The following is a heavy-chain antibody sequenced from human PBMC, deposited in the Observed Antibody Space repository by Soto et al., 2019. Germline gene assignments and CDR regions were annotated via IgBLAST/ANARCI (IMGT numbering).Heavy chain of an antibody. CDR1: GGTFSTNP. J-gene: IGHJ4*02. CDR3: ARRQSGGFHRYCDS. CDR2: TSPIFGSG. V-gene: IGHV1-69*06. Sequence: QVQLVQSGAEVKMPGSSVKVSCKASGGTFSTNPISWVRQAPGQGLEWMGGTSPIFGSGSSSQTFHGRLSVTADKSTNTACREVSNLTSGDTAVYYCARRQSGGFHRYCDSWGQATLVTVSS. D-gene: IGHD2-15*01.